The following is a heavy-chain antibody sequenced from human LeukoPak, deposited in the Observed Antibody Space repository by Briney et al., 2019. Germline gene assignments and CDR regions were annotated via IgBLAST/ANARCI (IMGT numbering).Heavy chain of an antibody. V-gene: IGHV3-43*02. CDR3: AKDTGTGWSFDS. Sequence: GGSLRLSCAASGFTLVAYAMHFVRLAPGEGLEWVSLINRAGRTTKYVDPVKGRFTISSDNSKNSPHLEMNRLRSADSALYYCAKDTGTGWSFDSWGQGTLVTVSS. CDR1: GFTLVAYA. D-gene: IGHD6-19*01. CDR2: INRAGRTT. J-gene: IGHJ5*01.